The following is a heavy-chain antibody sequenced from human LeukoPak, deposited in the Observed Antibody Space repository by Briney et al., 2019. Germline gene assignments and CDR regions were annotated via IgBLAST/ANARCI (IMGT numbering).Heavy chain of an antibody. CDR1: GGSISSGSYY. D-gene: IGHD4-17*01. CDR3: ARGPDSVVYGDYVVY. J-gene: IGHJ4*02. CDR2: IYTSGST. V-gene: IGHV4-61*02. Sequence: SQTLSLTCTVSGGSISSGSYYWSWIRQPAGKGLEWIGRIYTSGSTNYNPSLRSRVAISVDTSKNQFSLKLSSVTAADTAVYYCARGPDSVVYGDYVVYWGQGTLVTVSS.